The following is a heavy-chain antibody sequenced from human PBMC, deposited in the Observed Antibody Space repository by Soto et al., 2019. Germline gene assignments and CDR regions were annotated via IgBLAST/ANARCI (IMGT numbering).Heavy chain of an antibody. Sequence: DVQLLESGGGLVQPEGSLRLSCAASGFTFSSYAMGWVRQGPGKGLEWVAVVSIGGSTHYADSVRRRFTISRDNSNNTLSLQMNSLTAEDTAVYCCAKRRGAGGHFDYWGQGALVTVSS. CDR1: GFTFSSYA. V-gene: IGHV3-23*01. J-gene: IGHJ4*02. CDR3: AKRRGAGGHFDY. D-gene: IGHD2-15*01. CDR2: VSIGGST.